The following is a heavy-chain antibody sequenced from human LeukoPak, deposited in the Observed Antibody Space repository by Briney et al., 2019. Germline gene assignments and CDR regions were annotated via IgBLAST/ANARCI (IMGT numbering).Heavy chain of an antibody. V-gene: IGHV1-2*02. CDR3: AREKTYYYDSSGYYWDY. D-gene: IGHD3-22*01. CDR1: GYTFTGYY. CDR2: INPNSGGT. Sequence: GSVTLSCKASGYTFTGYYMHWVRQAPGQGREWMGWINPNSGGTNYAQKFQGRGTMTRDTSISTAYMELSRLRSDDTAVYYCAREKTYYYDSSGYYWDYWGQGTLVTVSS. J-gene: IGHJ4*02.